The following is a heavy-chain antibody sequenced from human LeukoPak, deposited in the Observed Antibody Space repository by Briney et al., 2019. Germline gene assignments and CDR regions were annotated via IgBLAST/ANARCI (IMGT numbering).Heavy chain of an antibody. CDR3: ARDSDDYVWGSYDY. Sequence: SSVKVSCKASGGTFSSYAISLVRQAPGQGLEWMGGIIPIFGTANYAQKFQGRVTITADESTSTAYMELSSLRSEDTAVYYCARDSDDYVWGSYDYWGQGTLVTVSS. D-gene: IGHD3-16*01. CDR2: IIPIFGTA. J-gene: IGHJ4*02. CDR1: GGTFSSYA. V-gene: IGHV1-69*13.